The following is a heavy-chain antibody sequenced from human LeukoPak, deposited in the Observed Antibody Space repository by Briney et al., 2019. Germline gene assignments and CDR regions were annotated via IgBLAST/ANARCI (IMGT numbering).Heavy chain of an antibody. Sequence: GGSLRLSCAASRFIFSSYGMSWVRQAPGKGLEWVSAISGSGAGTYYADSVKGRFTISRDNSKNTLYLQMNSLRAEDAAVYFCAKAPVTSCRGAYCYPFDSWGQGTLVTVSS. J-gene: IGHJ4*02. CDR3: AKAPVTSCRGAYCYPFDS. CDR1: RFIFSSYG. D-gene: IGHD2-21*01. V-gene: IGHV3-23*01. CDR2: ISGSGAGT.